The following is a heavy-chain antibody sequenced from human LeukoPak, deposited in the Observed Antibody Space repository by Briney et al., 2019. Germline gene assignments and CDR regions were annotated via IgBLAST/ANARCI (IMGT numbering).Heavy chain of an antibody. Sequence: ASVKVSCKASGYTFTGYYMHWVRQAPGQGLEWMGWINPNSGGTNYAQKFQGRVTMTRDTSISTAYMELSRLRSDDPAVYYCARDPPGENQILGFVYYYYYYGMDVWGQGTTVTVSS. J-gene: IGHJ6*02. CDR3: ARDPPGENQILGFVYYYYYYGMDV. D-gene: IGHD3-3*01. V-gene: IGHV1-2*02. CDR2: INPNSGGT. CDR1: GYTFTGYY.